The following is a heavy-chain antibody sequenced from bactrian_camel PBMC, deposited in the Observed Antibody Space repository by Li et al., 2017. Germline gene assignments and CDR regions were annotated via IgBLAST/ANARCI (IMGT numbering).Heavy chain of an antibody. CDR2: ISNGGGTS. V-gene: IGHV3S40*01. D-gene: IGHD2*01. J-gene: IGHJ4*01. Sequence: DVQLVESGGGSVQAGGSLRLSCVASRFTYCMGWFRQAPGKGLEWVSSISNGGGTSYADSVKGRFTISRDNAKNTVYLQMNSLKSEDTALYYCSTDGGLSDALLYWGQGTQVTVS. CDR1: RFTYC. CDR3: STDGGLSDALLY.